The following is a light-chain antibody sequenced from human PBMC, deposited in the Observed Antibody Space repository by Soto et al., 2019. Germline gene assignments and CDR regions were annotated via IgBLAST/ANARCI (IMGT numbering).Light chain of an antibody. CDR3: QQYNSLWT. CDR1: QSISSW. J-gene: IGKJ1*01. CDR2: KAS. Sequence: DIPMTQSSSTLSASVGDRVTITCRASQSISSWLAWYQQKPGKAPKLLIYKASSLESGVPSRFSGSGSGTEFTLTISSLQPDDFATYYCQQYNSLWTFGQGTKVEIK. V-gene: IGKV1-5*03.